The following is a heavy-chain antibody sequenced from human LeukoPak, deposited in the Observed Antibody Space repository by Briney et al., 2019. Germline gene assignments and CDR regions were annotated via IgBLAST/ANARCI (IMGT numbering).Heavy chain of an antibody. CDR3: AKDLNRGFITAIYYYGMDV. CDR2: ISGSGGST. J-gene: IGHJ6*02. Sequence: GGSLRLSCAASGFTFSSYAMSWVRQAPGKGLEWVSAISGSGGSTYYADSVKGRFTISRDNSKNTLYLQMNSLRAEDTAVYYCAKDLNRGFITAIYYYGMDVWGQGTTVTVSS. CDR1: GFTFSSYA. D-gene: IGHD3-10*01. V-gene: IGHV3-23*01.